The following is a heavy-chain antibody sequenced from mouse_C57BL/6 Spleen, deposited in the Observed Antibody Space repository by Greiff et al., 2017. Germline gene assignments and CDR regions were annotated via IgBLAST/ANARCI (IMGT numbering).Heavy chain of an antibody. CDR1: GFSFTSYG. CDR2: IWRDGST. CDR3: ARSFSAMDD. J-gene: IGHJ4*01. V-gene: IGHV2-6*03. Sequence: QVQLKQSGPGLVAPSQSLSITCTVSGFSFTSYGVHWVRQPPGKGLEWLVVIWRDGSTTYNSAIKSRLITSKHNSKSQVFLKMNSLQTDDAAMYYCARSFSAMDDWGQGTSVTVSS.